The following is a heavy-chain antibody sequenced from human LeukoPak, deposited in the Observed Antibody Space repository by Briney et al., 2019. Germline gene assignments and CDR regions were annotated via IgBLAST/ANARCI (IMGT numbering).Heavy chain of an antibody. J-gene: IGHJ4*02. V-gene: IGHV4-34*01. CDR3: ARAEIAPFDY. D-gene: IGHD2/OR15-2a*01. Sequence: SETLSLTCAVYGGSFSGYYWSWIRQPPGKGLEWIGEINHSGSTNYNPSLKSRVTISVDTSKNQFSLKLSSVTAADTAVYYCARAEIAPFDYWGQGTLVTVSS. CDR2: INHSGST. CDR1: GGSFSGYY.